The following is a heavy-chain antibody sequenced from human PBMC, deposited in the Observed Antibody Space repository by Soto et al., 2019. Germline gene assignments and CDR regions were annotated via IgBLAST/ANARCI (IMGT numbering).Heavy chain of an antibody. J-gene: IGHJ4*02. CDR1: GGSISSYY. D-gene: IGHD3-22*01. Sequence: SETLSLTCTVSGGSISSYYWSWIRQPAGKGLEWIGRIYTSGSTNYNPSLKSRVTMSVDTSKNQFSLKLSSVTAADTAVYYCAREGYYYDSSGYYYPFDYWGQGTRVTVSS. CDR2: IYTSGST. CDR3: AREGYYYDSSGYYYPFDY. V-gene: IGHV4-4*07.